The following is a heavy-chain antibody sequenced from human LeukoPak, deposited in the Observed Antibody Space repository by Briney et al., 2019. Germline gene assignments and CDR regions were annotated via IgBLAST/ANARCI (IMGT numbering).Heavy chain of an antibody. V-gene: IGHV1-46*01. CDR1: GYTFTSYY. CDR3: ARGITMIVVVARDYMDV. J-gene: IGHJ6*03. CDR2: INPSGGST. D-gene: IGHD3-22*01. Sequence: ASVKVSCKASGYTFTSYYMHWVRQAPGQGLEWMGIINPSGGSTSYAQKFQGRVTITRDTSTSTVYMELSSLRSEDTAVYYCARGITMIVVVARDYMDVWGKGTTVTVSS.